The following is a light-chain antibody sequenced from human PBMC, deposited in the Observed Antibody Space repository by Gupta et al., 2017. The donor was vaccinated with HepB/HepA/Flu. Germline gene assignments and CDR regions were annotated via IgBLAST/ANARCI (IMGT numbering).Light chain of an antibody. J-gene: IGKJ1*01. CDR1: HNSRVDF. CDR2: AAS. Sequence: ELMFTQPPCTLSLSPGERATLSCRARHNSRVDFLVWYQQTPGQAPRLLLSAASRAPGIPDRFSGSGSGTDFTLTIDRLEPEDFAVYYCHQAYTFPRTFGQGTTVEIK. CDR3: HQAYTFPRT. V-gene: IGKV3-20*01.